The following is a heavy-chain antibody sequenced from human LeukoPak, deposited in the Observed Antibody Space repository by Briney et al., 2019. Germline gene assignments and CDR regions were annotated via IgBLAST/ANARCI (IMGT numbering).Heavy chain of an antibody. D-gene: IGHD1-1*01. J-gene: IGHJ4*02. V-gene: IGHV3-23*01. CDR2: ISGSGGNT. CDR1: GLTFSSYA. CDR3: AKDRWKSGYVDY. Sequence: GGSLRLSCAASGLTFSSYAMNWVRQAPGKGLEWVSAISGSGGNTYYADSVKGRFTISRDNSKNTLYLQMNSLRAEDTAVYYCAKDRWKSGYVDYWGQGTLVTVSS.